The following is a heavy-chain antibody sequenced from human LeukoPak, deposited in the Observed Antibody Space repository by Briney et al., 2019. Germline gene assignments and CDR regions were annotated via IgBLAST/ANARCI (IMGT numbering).Heavy chain of an antibody. Sequence: ASVKVSCKASGYTFTSYGISWVRQAPGQGLEWMGWISAYNGNTNYAQKLQGRVTMTTDTSTSTAYMELRSLRSDDAAVYYCARDGGSGWSADAFDIWGQGTMVTVSS. V-gene: IGHV1-18*01. D-gene: IGHD6-19*01. J-gene: IGHJ3*02. CDR2: ISAYNGNT. CDR3: ARDGGSGWSADAFDI. CDR1: GYTFTSYG.